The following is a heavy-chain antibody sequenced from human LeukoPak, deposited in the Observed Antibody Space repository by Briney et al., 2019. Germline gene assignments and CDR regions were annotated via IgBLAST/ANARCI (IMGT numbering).Heavy chain of an antibody. D-gene: IGHD3-3*01. V-gene: IGHV4-38-2*02. Sequence: SETLSLTCTVSGYSISSGYYWGWIRQPPGKGLEWIGNIYHSGSTYYNPSLKSRVTISVDTSKNQFSLKLSSVTAADTAVYYCARDRDYDFWSGYCYFDYWGQGTLVTVSS. CDR1: GYSISSGYY. CDR2: IYHSGST. J-gene: IGHJ4*02. CDR3: ARDRDYDFWSGYCYFDY.